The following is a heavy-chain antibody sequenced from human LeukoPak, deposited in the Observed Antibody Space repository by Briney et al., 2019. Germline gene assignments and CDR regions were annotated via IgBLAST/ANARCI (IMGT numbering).Heavy chain of an antibody. CDR3: ARDRPFGRYRGYEGLDY. Sequence: ASVKVSCKASGYTFTSYYMHWVRQAPGQGLEWMGIINPSGGSTSYAQKFQGRVTMTRDTSTSTVYMELSGLRSEDTAVYYCARDRPFGRYRGYEGLDYRGQRTLVTVSS. CDR1: GYTFTSYY. D-gene: IGHD5-12*01. J-gene: IGHJ4*02. V-gene: IGHV1-46*01. CDR2: INPSGGST.